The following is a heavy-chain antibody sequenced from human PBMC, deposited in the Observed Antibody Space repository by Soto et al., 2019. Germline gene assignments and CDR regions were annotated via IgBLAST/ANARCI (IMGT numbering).Heavy chain of an antibody. CDR3: ARVKITIFGVGNDEGYFDY. CDR1: GYSFTSYW. V-gene: IGHV5-51*01. Sequence: GESLKISCKGSGYSFTSYWIGWVRQMPGKGLEWMGIIYPGDSDTRYSPSFQGQVTISADKSISTAYLQWSSLKASDTAMYYCARVKITIFGVGNDEGYFDYWGQGTLVTVSS. J-gene: IGHJ4*02. CDR2: IYPGDSDT. D-gene: IGHD3-3*01.